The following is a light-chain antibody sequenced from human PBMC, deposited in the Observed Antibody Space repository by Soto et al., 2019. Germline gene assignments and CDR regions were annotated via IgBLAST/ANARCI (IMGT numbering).Light chain of an antibody. V-gene: IGLV2-14*03. CDR3: NSYTSSGRYVV. Sequence: QSVLTQPASVSGSPGQSITISCTGTSSDVGYYHYVSWYQHQPGKAPKLMIYDVDNRPSGVCDRFSGSKSGNTACLTISGRGAEDEGEYYCNSYTSSGRYVVWGGGTRLTVL. J-gene: IGLJ2*01. CDR1: SSDVGYYHY. CDR2: DVD.